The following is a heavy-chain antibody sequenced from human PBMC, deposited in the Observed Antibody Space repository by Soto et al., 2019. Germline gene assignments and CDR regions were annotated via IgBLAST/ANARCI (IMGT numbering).Heavy chain of an antibody. CDR2: ISSSSSYI. Sequence: GGSLRLSCAASGFTFSSYSMNWVRQAPGKGLEWVSSISSSSSYIYYADSVKGRFTISRDNAKNSLYLQMNSLRAEDTAVYYCARDRSGGVAGPYYYYGMDVWCQGTTVTVSS. V-gene: IGHV3-21*01. CDR3: ARDRSGGVAGPYYYYGMDV. J-gene: IGHJ6*02. CDR1: GFTFSSYS. D-gene: IGHD6-19*01.